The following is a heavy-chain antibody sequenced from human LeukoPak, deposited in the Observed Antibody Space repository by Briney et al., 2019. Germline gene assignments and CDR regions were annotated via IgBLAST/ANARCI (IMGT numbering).Heavy chain of an antibody. CDR2: IIPILGIA. D-gene: IGHD6-6*01. V-gene: IGHV1-69*04. J-gene: IGHJ4*02. Sequence: ASVKVSCKASGYTFTIYDINWVRQAPGQGLEWMGRIIPILGIANYAQKFQGRVTITADKSTSTAYMELSSLRSEDTAVYYCARGSSSSLYFDYWGQGTLVTVSS. CDR1: GYTFTIYD. CDR3: ARGSSSSLYFDY.